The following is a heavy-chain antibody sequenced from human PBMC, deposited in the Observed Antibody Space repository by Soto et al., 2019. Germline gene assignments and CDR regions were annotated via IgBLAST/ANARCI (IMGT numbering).Heavy chain of an antibody. J-gene: IGHJ4*02. V-gene: IGHV1-18*01. Sequence: APVKGSCKASWFTLFSYGISWGRQAPGQGLEWMGWISAYNGNTNYAQKLQGRVSMTTDTSTSTAYMELRSLRSDDTAVYYCARVSAVAGGFDYWGQGTLVTVSS. CDR1: WFTLFSYG. D-gene: IGHD6-19*01. CDR2: ISAYNGNT. CDR3: ARVSAVAGGFDY.